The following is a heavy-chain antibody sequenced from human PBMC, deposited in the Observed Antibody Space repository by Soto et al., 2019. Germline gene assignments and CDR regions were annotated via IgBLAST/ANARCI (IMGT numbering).Heavy chain of an antibody. CDR1: GGTFSRHG. J-gene: IGHJ4*02. CDR3: ARGWGYDNNDYYYAY. Sequence: QVQLVQSGAEVRKPGSSVKVSCKASGGTFSRHGISWVRQAPGQRLEWMGGIIPIFGTANHAQKFQGRVTITADESTSTAYMELSSLRSEDTAVYYCARGWGYDNNDYYYAYWGQGTLVIVSS. CDR2: IIPIFGTA. V-gene: IGHV1-69*01. D-gene: IGHD3-22*01.